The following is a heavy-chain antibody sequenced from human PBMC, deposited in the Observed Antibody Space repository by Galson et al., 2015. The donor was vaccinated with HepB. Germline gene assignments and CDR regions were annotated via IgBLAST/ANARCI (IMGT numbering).Heavy chain of an antibody. J-gene: IGHJ3*02. CDR2: TNPNGGGT. Sequence: SVKVSCKASGYTFTDYIMHWVRQAPGQGLEWMGWTNPNGGGTNYAQNFQGRVTMTRDTSISTAYMELSRLRSDDTAVYYCAKVRTTGYGGNSWDALNIWGQGTMVTVSS. V-gene: IGHV1-2*02. CDR1: GYTFTDYI. CDR3: AKVRTTGYGGNSWDALNI. D-gene: IGHD4-23*01.